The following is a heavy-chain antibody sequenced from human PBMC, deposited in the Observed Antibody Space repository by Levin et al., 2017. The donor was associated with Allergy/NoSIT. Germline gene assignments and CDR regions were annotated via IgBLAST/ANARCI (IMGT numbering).Heavy chain of an antibody. CDR3: VRHRGPGVATSGTHWFDP. CDR2: IYYTGTT. CDR1: GGSISTIYY. V-gene: IGHV4-39*01. D-gene: IGHD6-13*01. J-gene: IGHJ5*02. Sequence: SETLSLTCSVSGGSISTIYYWGWVRQSPGKGLEWIGSIYYTGTTYYNPSLKSRVTISVDTSKNQFSLKLTSVSAADTSMYFCVRHRGPGVATSGTHWFDPWGQGTLVTVSS.